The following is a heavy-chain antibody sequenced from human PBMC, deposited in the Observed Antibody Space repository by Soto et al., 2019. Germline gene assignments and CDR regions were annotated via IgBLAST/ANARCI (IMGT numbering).Heavy chain of an antibody. CDR1: DVSVNNANW. J-gene: IGHJ5*02. D-gene: IGHD1-1*01. Sequence: SQTLSLTCVASDVSVNNANWWTCVLQPQEKRLEWVGEIHSSGGNNYNSSLNGRVAMSLDKSRNLFPLDLNLVTAADTAVYFCATRDATPLDPISWGQGIPVTVSS. CDR3: ATRDATPLDPIS. CDR2: IHSSGGN. V-gene: IGHV4-4*02.